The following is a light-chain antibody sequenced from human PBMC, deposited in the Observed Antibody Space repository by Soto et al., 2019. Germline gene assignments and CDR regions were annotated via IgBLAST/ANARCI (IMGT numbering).Light chain of an antibody. CDR3: QQAISFPIT. J-gene: IGKJ5*01. CDR2: DAS. CDR1: QGISTW. Sequence: DIQMTQSTSSVSASVGDRVAITCRASQGISTWLAWYQQTPGKAPKLLIYDASTLQSGVPSRFSGSGSGTNFTLTISSLQPEDFVSYYCQQAISFPITFGQGTRLEIK. V-gene: IGKV1-12*01.